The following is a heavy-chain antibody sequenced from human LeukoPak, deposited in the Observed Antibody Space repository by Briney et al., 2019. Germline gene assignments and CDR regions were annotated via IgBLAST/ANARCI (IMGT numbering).Heavy chain of an antibody. Sequence: QSGGSLRLSCAASGFTFSSYAMHWVRQAPGKGLDWVAVISYDGSNKYYADSVKGRFTISRDNSKNTLYLQMNSLRAEDTAVYYCARDKQWLGPLDYWGQGTLVTVSS. D-gene: IGHD6-19*01. J-gene: IGHJ4*02. CDR1: GFTFSSYA. CDR3: ARDKQWLGPLDY. V-gene: IGHV3-30-3*01. CDR2: ISYDGSNK.